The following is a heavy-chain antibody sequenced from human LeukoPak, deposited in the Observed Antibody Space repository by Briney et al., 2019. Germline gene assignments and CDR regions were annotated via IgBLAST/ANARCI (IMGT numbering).Heavy chain of an antibody. V-gene: IGHV4-59*01. D-gene: IGHD3-16*01. Sequence: SETLSLTCTVSGGSISNYYWSWIRQPPGKGLEWIGYIYYSGSTNYNPSLKSRVTISVDTSKNQFSLKLSSVTAADTAVYYCAGGFDSNPEYGGQGTLVTVSS. CDR3: AGGFDSNPEY. CDR2: IYYSGST. CDR1: GGSISNYY. J-gene: IGHJ4*02.